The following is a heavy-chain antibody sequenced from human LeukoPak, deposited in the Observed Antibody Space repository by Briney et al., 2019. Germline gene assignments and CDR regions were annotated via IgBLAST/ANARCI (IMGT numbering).Heavy chain of an antibody. CDR1: GFTFSTYS. Sequence: GGSLRLSCAASGFTFSTYSMNWVRQAPGKGLEWVSYISSGSNTIDYADSVKGRFTISRDNAKNSLYLQMNSLRAEDTAVYYCARETYYVYDIWGQGTMVTVSS. CDR2: ISSGSNTI. D-gene: IGHD3-10*01. J-gene: IGHJ3*02. V-gene: IGHV3-48*01. CDR3: ARETYYVYDI.